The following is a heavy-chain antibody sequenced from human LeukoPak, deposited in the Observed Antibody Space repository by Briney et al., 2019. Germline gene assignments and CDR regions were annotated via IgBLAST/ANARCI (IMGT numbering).Heavy chain of an antibody. J-gene: IGHJ4*02. V-gene: IGHV3-30*18. Sequence: GGSLRLSCVASDFTFDFYWMTWVRQAPGKGLEWVTVISYDGSNKYFADSVKGRFTISRDNSKNTLFLQMNSLRAEDTAVYYCAKDMTQFWSGPDYWGQGTLVTVSS. D-gene: IGHD3-3*01. CDR1: DFTFDFYW. CDR3: AKDMTQFWSGPDY. CDR2: ISYDGSNK.